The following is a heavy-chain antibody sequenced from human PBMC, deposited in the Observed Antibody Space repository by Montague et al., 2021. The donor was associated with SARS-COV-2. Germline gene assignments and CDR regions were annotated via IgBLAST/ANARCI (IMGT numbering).Heavy chain of an antibody. V-gene: IGHV3-53*04. CDR3: ARDLTYGSGRSYYYGMDV. CDR1: GFTVSSNY. CDR2: IYSGGST. D-gene: IGHD3-10*01. Sequence: SLRLSCAASGFTVSSNYMSWVRQAPGKGLEWVSAIYSGGSTYYADSVKDRFTISRHNSKNTLYLQMNSLRAEDTAVYYCARDLTYGSGRSYYYGMDVWGQGTTVTVSS. J-gene: IGHJ6*02.